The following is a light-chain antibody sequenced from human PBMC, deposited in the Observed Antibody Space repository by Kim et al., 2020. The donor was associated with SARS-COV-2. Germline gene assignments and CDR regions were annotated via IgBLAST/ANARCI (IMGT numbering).Light chain of an antibody. J-gene: IGLJ2*01. Sequence: VSPGQTAGLTCSGDKLGDKYACWYQQKPGQSPVLVIYQDSKRPSGIPERFSGSNSGNTATLTISGTQAMDEADYYCQAWDSSTVVFGGGTQLTVL. V-gene: IGLV3-1*01. CDR1: KLGDKY. CDR3: QAWDSSTVV. CDR2: QDS.